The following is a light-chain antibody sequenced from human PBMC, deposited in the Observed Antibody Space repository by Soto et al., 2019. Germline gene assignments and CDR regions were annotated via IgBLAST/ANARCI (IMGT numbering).Light chain of an antibody. J-gene: IGLJ1*01. CDR1: SSDVGGYNY. CDR3: SSYTSSSTSYV. CDR2: DVS. Sequence: QSDLTQPASLSGSPGQSITISCTGTSSDVGGYNYVSWYQQHPGKAPKLMIYDVSNQPSGVSNRFSGSKSGNTASLTISGLQAEDEADYYCSSYTSSSTSYVFGTGTKVTVL. V-gene: IGLV2-14*01.